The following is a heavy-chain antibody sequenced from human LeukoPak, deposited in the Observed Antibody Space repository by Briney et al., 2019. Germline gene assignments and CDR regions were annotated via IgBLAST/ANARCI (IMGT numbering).Heavy chain of an antibody. CDR1: GYTCTSYG. J-gene: IGHJ1*01. V-gene: IGHV1-18*01. Sequence: ASVKVSCKASGYTCTSYGSSWVRQAPGQGLEWMGWISAYNGNTNYAQKLQGRVTMTTDTSTSTAYMALRSLRSDDTAVYYCARGYCSGGSCYSVGNFPHWGQGTLVTVSS. CDR3: ARGYCSGGSCYSVGNFPH. D-gene: IGHD2-15*01. CDR2: ISAYNGNT.